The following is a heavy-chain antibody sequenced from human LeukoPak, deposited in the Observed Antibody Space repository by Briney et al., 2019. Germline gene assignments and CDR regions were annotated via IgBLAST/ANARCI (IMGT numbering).Heavy chain of an antibody. Sequence: GESLKISCKGSGYSFTSYWIGWVRQMPGKGLGWMGIIYPGDSATRYRPSFQGQVTISADKSISTAYLQWSSLKASDSAMYYCARLWEIAAAAPFDPWGQGTLVTVSS. D-gene: IGHD6-13*01. CDR3: ARLWEIAAAAPFDP. J-gene: IGHJ5*02. CDR1: GYSFTSYW. V-gene: IGHV5-51*01. CDR2: IYPGDSAT.